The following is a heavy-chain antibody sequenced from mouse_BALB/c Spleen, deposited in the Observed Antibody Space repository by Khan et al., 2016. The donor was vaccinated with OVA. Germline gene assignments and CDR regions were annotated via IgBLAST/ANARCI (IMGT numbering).Heavy chain of an antibody. J-gene: IGHJ2*01. CDR1: GFSLTSSG. CDR2: IWAGGST. Sequence: QVQLKESGPGLVAPSQSLSITCTVSGFSLTSSGVHWVRQPPGKGLEWLGVIWAGGSTTYNSALMSRLSISKDNSKSQVCLKMNSLQTDDTAMYYCARLEDKWGQGTTVTVSS. CDR3: ARLEDK. V-gene: IGHV2-9*02.